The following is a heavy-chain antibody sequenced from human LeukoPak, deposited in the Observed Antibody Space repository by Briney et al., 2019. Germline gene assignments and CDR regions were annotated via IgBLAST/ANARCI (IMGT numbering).Heavy chain of an antibody. CDR3: ARGTPTPGMDY. Sequence: ASVKVSCKASGYPFSAHFLNWVRQAPGQGLEWMGNIDTTTGNPRYAQDFTGRSVFSLDTSVSTAYLQITSLKADDTAAYYCARGTPTPGMDYWGQGTQVTVSS. CDR1: GYPFSAHF. CDR2: IDTTTGNP. J-gene: IGHJ4*02. V-gene: IGHV7-4-1*02. D-gene: IGHD3-10*01.